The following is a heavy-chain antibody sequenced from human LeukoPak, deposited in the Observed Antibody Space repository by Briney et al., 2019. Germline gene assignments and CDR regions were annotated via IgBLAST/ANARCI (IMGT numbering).Heavy chain of an antibody. CDR1: GYTFTGYY. V-gene: IGHV1-2*02. J-gene: IGHJ4*02. D-gene: IGHD3-22*01. Sequence: ASVKVSCKASGYTFTGYYMHRVRQAPGQGLEWMGWINPNSGGTNYAQKFQGRVTMTRDTSISTAYMELSRLRSDDTAVYYCARGRDYYDSSGYYCLGYWGQGTLVTVSS. CDR3: ARGRDYYDSSGYYCLGY. CDR2: INPNSGGT.